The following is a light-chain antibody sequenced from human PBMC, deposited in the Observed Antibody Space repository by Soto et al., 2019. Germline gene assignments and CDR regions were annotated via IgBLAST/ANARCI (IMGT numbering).Light chain of an antibody. J-gene: IGKJ5*01. CDR1: PSVRSTY. V-gene: IGKV3-20*01. CDR2: DVS. CDR3: QQYGNLPT. Sequence: IVLTQSPGTLSLSPGERATLSCRANPSVRSTYLAWYQHKPGQAPRILIYDVSTRATDIPDRFSGSGSGTDFTLTISRLEPEDFAVYYCQQYGNLPTFGQGTRLEI.